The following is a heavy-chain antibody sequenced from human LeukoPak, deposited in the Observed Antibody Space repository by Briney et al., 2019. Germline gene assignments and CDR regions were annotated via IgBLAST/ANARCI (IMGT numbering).Heavy chain of an antibody. J-gene: IGHJ4*02. Sequence: GGSLRVSCVASGFTFSTYTMNWVRQAPGKGLEWVSSISSSSSYIYSADSVRGRFTISRDNAKNSLYLQMSSLRVEDTAVYYCARDLKGHYCSGGSCYRPYYFDYWGQGTLVTVSS. V-gene: IGHV3-21*01. CDR1: GFTFSTYT. CDR2: ISSSSSYI. D-gene: IGHD2-15*01. CDR3: ARDLKGHYCSGGSCYRPYYFDY.